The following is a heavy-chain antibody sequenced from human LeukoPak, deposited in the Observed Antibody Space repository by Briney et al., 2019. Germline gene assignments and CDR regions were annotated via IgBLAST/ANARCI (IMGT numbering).Heavy chain of an antibody. CDR2: INPNSGGT. Sequence: ASVKVSCKASGYTFSGYYIHWVRQAPGQGLEWMGWINPNSGGTNSAQKFQGRVTMTRDTSINTAYMELSRLRSDDTAVYYCARSPMYYYDSSGYYVFGGQGTLVTVSS. CDR3: ARSPMYYYDSSGYYVF. V-gene: IGHV1-2*02. J-gene: IGHJ4*02. CDR1: GYTFSGYY. D-gene: IGHD3-22*01.